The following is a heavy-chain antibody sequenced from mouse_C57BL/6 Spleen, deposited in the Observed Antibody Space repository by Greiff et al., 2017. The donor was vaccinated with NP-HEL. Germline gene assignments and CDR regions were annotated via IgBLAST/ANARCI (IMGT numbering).Heavy chain of an antibody. CDR2: INPSNGGT. J-gene: IGHJ3*01. D-gene: IGHD2-4*01. CDR3: AAGGLWYDYEFAY. V-gene: IGHV1-53*01. CDR1: GYTFTSYW. Sequence: VQLQQPGTELVKPGASVKLSCKASGYTFTSYWMHWVKQRPGQGLEWIGNINPSNGGTNYNEKFKSKATLTVDKSSSTAYMQLSSLTSEDSAVYYCAAGGLWYDYEFAYWGQGTLVTVSA.